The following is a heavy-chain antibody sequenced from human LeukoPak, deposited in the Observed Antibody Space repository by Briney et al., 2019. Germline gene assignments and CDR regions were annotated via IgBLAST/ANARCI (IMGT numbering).Heavy chain of an antibody. V-gene: IGHV1-46*01. J-gene: IGHJ4*02. Sequence: ASVKVSCKASGYTFTNYYMHWVRQAPGQGLEWMGIIKSSGGATSYAQKFQGRVTMTRDTSTNTVYMDLSSLTSEDTAVYYCAKDRSDTSGWSCFDYWGQGTLVTVSS. D-gene: IGHD6-19*01. CDR2: IKSSGGAT. CDR1: GYTFTNYY. CDR3: AKDRSDTSGWSCFDY.